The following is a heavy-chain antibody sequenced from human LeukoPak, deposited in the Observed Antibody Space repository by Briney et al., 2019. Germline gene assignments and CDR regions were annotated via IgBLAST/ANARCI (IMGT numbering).Heavy chain of an antibody. CDR3: VRGDSMDV. CDR1: GFSFNSYW. CDR2: FKSGGTTT. V-gene: IGHV3-74*01. J-gene: IGHJ6*04. Sequence: GGSLRLSCVASGFSFNSYWTHWVRKGRGKGLVWVSRFKSGGTTTTFADSVKGRFTISRDNAKNTLYLLMNSLRVENTAVYYCVRGDSMDVWGKGTTVTVSS.